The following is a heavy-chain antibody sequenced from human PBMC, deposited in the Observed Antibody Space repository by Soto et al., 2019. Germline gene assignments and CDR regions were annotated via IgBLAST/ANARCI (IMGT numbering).Heavy chain of an antibody. J-gene: IGHJ6*02. CDR1: GGTFSSYA. Sequence: QVQLVQSGAEVKKPGSSVKVSCKASGGTFSSYAISWVRQAPGQGLEWMGGIIPIFGTANYAQKFQGRVTITADESTSTAYMELSSLRSEDTAVYYCARGSSSSGLVLYYYYGMDVWGQGTTVTVSS. V-gene: IGHV1-69*01. CDR2: IIPIFGTA. CDR3: ARGSSSSGLVLYYYYGMDV. D-gene: IGHD6-6*01.